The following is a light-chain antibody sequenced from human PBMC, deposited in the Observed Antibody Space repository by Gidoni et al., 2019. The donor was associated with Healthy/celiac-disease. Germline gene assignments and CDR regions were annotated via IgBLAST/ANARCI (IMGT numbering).Light chain of an antibody. CDR1: QSVSSN. CDR2: GAS. J-gene: IGKJ1*01. CDR3: QQYNNWPPWT. Sequence: DIVMTPSLATLSVSPGERATLSCRASQSVSSNLAWYQQKPGQAPRLLIYGASTRATGIPARFSGSGSGTEFTLTISSLQSEDFAVYYCQQYNNWPPWTFGQGTKVEIK. V-gene: IGKV3-15*01.